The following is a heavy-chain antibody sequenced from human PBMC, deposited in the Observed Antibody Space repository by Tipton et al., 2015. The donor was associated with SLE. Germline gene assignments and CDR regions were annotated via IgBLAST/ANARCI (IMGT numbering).Heavy chain of an antibody. J-gene: IGHJ4*02. V-gene: IGHV4-59*01. Sequence: LRLSCTVSGGSISSYYWSWIRQPPGKGLEWIGYIYYSGSTNYNPSLKSRVTISVDTSKNQFSLKLSSVTAADTAVYYCARAHCTNGVCPFDYWGQGTLVTVSS. CDR1: GGSISSYY. CDR2: IYYSGST. D-gene: IGHD2-8*01. CDR3: ARAHCTNGVCPFDY.